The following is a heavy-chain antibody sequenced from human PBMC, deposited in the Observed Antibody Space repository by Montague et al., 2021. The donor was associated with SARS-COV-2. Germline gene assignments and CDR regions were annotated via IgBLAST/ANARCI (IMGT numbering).Heavy chain of an antibody. Sequence: SETLSLTCTVSGGSISSYYWSWIRQPPGKGLEWIGYIYYSGSTNYNPSLKSRVTISVDTSKNQFSLKLSSVTAADTAVYYCVREFGGTTYYYGMDVWGQGTTVTVSS. D-gene: IGHD4-17*01. CDR1: GGSISSYY. V-gene: IGHV4-59*01. CDR3: VREFGGTTYYYGMDV. CDR2: IYYSGST. J-gene: IGHJ6*02.